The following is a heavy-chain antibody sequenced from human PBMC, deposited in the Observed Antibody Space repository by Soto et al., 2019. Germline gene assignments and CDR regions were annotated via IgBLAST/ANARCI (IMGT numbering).Heavy chain of an antibody. V-gene: IGHV1-18*01. D-gene: IGHD3-22*01. CDR2: ISAYNGNT. Sequence: ASVKVSCKASGYTFTSYGISWVRQAPGQGLEWMGWISAYNGNTNYAQKLQGRVTMTTDTSTSTAYMELRSLRSDDTAVYYCAISGYYYDSSGYYDIDYWGQGTLVTVSS. CDR1: GYTFTSYG. CDR3: AISGYYYDSSGYYDIDY. J-gene: IGHJ4*02.